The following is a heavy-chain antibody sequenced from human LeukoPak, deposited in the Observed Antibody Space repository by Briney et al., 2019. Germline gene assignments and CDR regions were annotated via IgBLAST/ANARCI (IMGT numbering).Heavy chain of an antibody. D-gene: IGHD2-2*01. V-gene: IGHV3-7*01. CDR1: GFTFSSYW. J-gene: IGHJ6*03. Sequence: GGSLRLSCAASGFTFSSYWMSWVRQAPGKGLEWVANIKQDGSEKYYVDSVKGRFTISRDNAKNSLYLQMNSLRAEDTAVYYCARSYCSSTSCYLYYYYMDVWGKGTTVTVSS. CDR3: ARSYCSSTSCYLYYYYMDV. CDR2: IKQDGSEK.